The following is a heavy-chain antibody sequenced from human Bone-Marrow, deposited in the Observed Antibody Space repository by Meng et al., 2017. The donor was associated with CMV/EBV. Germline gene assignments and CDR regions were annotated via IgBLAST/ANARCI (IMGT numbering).Heavy chain of an antibody. D-gene: IGHD3-3*01. CDR1: GFTFSSYS. J-gene: IGHJ4*02. CDR3: ARDLRLIWSGSFGDY. Sequence: GGSLRLSCAASGFTFSSYSMNWVRQAPGKGLEWVSYISSSGSTIYYADSVKGRFTISRDNAKNSLYLQMNSLRAEDTAVYYCARDLRLIWSGSFGDYWGQGTLVTVSS. CDR2: ISSSGSTI. V-gene: IGHV3-48*04.